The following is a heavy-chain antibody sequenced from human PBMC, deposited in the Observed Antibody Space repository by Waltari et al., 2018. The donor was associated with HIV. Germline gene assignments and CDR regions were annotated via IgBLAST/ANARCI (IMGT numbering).Heavy chain of an antibody. CDR1: GFSVRNNY. CDR2: VYSGGGT. V-gene: IGHV3-53*01. CDR3: AMTPPAGTGGYPGYFQY. Sequence: EVRLVESGGGSIQPGGSLRLSCAASGFSVRNNYLRWVRQTPGRGLEWVSGVYSGGGTESADSVRGRFTIARDTSGNTLYLQMHSLRAEDTAVYYCAMTPPAGTGGYPGYFQYWGQGTLVTVSS. D-gene: IGHD2-8*02. J-gene: IGHJ1*01.